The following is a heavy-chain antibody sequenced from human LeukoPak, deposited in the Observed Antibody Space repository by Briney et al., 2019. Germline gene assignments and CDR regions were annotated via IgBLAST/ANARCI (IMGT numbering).Heavy chain of an antibody. CDR3: ARDLYYYGSGSYLFDY. Sequence: PSETLSLTCAVYGGSFSGYYWNWIRQPPGKGLEWIGKINHSGSTNYNTSLKSRVTISGDTSKNQFSLNLSSVTAADTAVYYCARDLYYYGSGSYLFDYWGQGTLVTVSS. V-gene: IGHV4-34*01. CDR2: INHSGST. J-gene: IGHJ4*02. D-gene: IGHD3-10*01. CDR1: GGSFSGYY.